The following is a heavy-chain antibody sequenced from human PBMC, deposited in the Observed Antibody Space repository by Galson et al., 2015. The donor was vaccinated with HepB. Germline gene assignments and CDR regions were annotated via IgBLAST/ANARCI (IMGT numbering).Heavy chain of an antibody. CDR3: AKDAYKSSYYFDS. J-gene: IGHJ4*02. CDR2: IWNDGNNR. CDR1: GFTFGNYG. D-gene: IGHD3-16*01. V-gene: IGHV3-33*06. Sequence: SLRPSCAASGFTFGNYGMHWVRQAPGKGLEWVAVIWNDGNNRYYSDSVKGRFSISRDNSKNTLYLQMNSLRAEDTAMYYCAKDAYKSSYYFDSWGQGALVTVSS.